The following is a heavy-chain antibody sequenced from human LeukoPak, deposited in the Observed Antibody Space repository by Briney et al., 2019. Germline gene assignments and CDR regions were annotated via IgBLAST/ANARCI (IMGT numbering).Heavy chain of an antibody. CDR3: ARGKKPDYGDYEGAFDI. V-gene: IGHV4-30-4*08. J-gene: IGHJ3*02. CDR1: GGSIGSGDYY. CDR2: IYYSGST. Sequence: SETLSLTCTVSGGSIGSGDYYWSWIRRPPGKGLEWIGYIYYSGSTYYNPSLKSRVTISVDTSKNQFSLKLSSVTAADTAVYYCARGKKPDYGDYEGAFDIWGQGTMVTVSS. D-gene: IGHD4-17*01.